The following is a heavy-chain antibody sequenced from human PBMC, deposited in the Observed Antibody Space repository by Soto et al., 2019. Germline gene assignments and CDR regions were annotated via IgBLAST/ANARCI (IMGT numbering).Heavy chain of an antibody. CDR1: GGTFSSYA. V-gene: IGHV1-69*13. J-gene: IGHJ3*02. Sequence: SVKVSCKASGGTFSSYAISWVRQAPGQGLEWMGGIIPIFGTANYAKKFQGRVTITADESTSTAYMELSSLRSEDTAVYYFVDATYYYGSGPPSGAFDIWGQGTMVTVSS. D-gene: IGHD3-10*01. CDR3: VDATYYYGSGPPSGAFDI. CDR2: IIPIFGTA.